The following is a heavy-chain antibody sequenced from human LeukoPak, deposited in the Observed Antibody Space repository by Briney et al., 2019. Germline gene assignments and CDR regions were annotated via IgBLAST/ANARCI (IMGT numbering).Heavy chain of an antibody. CDR1: GFIFSSYW. J-gene: IGHJ3*02. D-gene: IGHD2-2*01. CDR2: IYYSGST. CDR3: ARDTADIVVVPAARFAFDI. Sequence: PGGSLRLSCAASGFIFSSYWMSWVRQAPGKGLEWIGSIYYSGSTYYNPSLKSRVTISVDTSKNQFSLKLSSVTAADTAVYYCARDTADIVVVPAARFAFDIWGQGTMVTVSS. V-gene: IGHV4-39*07.